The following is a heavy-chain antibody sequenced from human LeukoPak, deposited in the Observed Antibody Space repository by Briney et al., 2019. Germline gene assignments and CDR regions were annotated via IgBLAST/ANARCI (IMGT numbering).Heavy chain of an antibody. CDR2: ISSSSSTI. Sequence: HPGGSLRLSCAASGFTFSSYSINWVRQAPGKGLEWVSYISSSSSTIYYADSVKGRFTISRDNAKKSLYLQMNSLRAEDTAVYYCARVFGGHGSGSYYFDYWGQGTLVTVSS. CDR1: GFTFSSYS. V-gene: IGHV3-48*04. J-gene: IGHJ4*02. D-gene: IGHD3-10*01. CDR3: ARVFGGHGSGSYYFDY.